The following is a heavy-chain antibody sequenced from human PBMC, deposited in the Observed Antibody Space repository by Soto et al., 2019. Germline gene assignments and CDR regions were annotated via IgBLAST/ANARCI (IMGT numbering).Heavy chain of an antibody. Sequence: IMSLTYTVSGGSFSSGGDYGSCMRQPPWKGLEWIGYIYSSGTTYYNPSLKIRVTISVDTSKNQFSLKLTYVTAADTAVYYCANTFGYNRGWFRFDYWIQGTLVTVSS. CDR1: GGSFSSGGDY. CDR2: IYSSGTT. D-gene: IGHD6-19*01. CDR3: ANTFGYNRGWFRFDY. J-gene: IGHJ4*02. V-gene: IGHV4-30-4*01.